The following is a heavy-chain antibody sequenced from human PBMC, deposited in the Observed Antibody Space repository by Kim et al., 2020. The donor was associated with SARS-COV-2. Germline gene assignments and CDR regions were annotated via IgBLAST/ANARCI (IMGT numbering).Heavy chain of an antibody. J-gene: IGHJ4*02. V-gene: IGHV3-53*01. Sequence: GGSLRLSCAASGFTVSSNYMSWVRQAPGKGLEWVSVIYSGGSTYYADSVKGRFTISRDNSKNTLYLQMNSLRAEDTAVYDCARDSKAAADSFDYWGQGTLVTVSS. D-gene: IGHD6-13*01. CDR1: GFTVSSNY. CDR2: IYSGGST. CDR3: ARDSKAAADSFDY.